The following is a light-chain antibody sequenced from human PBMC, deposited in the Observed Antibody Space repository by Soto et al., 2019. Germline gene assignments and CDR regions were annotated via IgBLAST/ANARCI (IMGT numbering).Light chain of an antibody. CDR2: AAS. CDR1: QGMSSW. J-gene: IGKJ1*01. V-gene: IGKV1-12*02. Sequence: DIQLTQSPSSVSASVGDRVTITCRASQGMSSWLAWFQQKPGKAPKLLIYAASGLQSGVPSRFSGSGSGTDFTLTISSLQPEDFANYYCQQTNFFPWTFGQGTKVEIK. CDR3: QQTNFFPWT.